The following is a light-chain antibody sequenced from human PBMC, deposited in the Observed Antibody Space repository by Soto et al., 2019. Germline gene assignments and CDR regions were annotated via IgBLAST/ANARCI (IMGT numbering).Light chain of an antibody. Sequence: DLQMTQSPSSLSASVGDRITITCRASQDVSNNLAWYQQKPGNVPKLLIYAASSLQSGVPSRFSASGSRTYFTLTITSLQPEDVATYYCRKYNSAPWTFGQGTKVEIK. CDR1: QDVSNN. CDR2: AAS. CDR3: RKYNSAPWT. V-gene: IGKV1-27*01. J-gene: IGKJ1*01.